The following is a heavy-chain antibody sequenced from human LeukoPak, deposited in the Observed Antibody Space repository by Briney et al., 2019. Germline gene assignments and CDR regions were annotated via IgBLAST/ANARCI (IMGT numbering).Heavy chain of an antibody. CDR3: ARVVLSSSLDYYFDY. J-gene: IGHJ4*02. D-gene: IGHD6-6*01. CDR2: ISSSSSYI. Sequence: GGSLRLSCAASGFTFSSYSMSWVRQAPGKGLEWVSSISSSSSYIYYADSVKGRFTISRDNAKNSLYLQMNSLRAEDTAVYYCARVVLSSSLDYYFDYWGQGTLVTVSS. CDR1: GFTFSSYS. V-gene: IGHV3-21*01.